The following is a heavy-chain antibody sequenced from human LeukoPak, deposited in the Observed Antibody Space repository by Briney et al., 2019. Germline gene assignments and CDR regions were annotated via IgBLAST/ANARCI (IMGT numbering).Heavy chain of an antibody. CDR3: ARLHYDVLTGPFDY. V-gene: IGHV3-30*02. J-gene: IGHJ4*02. D-gene: IGHD3-9*01. CDR2: IRYDGRNK. Sequence: TGGSLRLSCAAAGLTFSNYGMHWVRQAPGKGLQWVAYIRYDGRNKYSADSVKGRFTIYRDNSKSTLYLQMNSLRPEDTAVYYCARLHYDVLTGPFDYWGQGTLVTVSS. CDR1: GLTFSNYG.